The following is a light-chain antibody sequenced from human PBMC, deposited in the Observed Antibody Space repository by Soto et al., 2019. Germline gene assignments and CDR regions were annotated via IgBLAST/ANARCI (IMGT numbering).Light chain of an antibody. J-gene: IGLJ3*02. Sequence: QSVLTQPPSASGTPGQRVTIYCSGSSSNIGSNYVYWYQQLPGTAPKLLIYSNNQRPSGVPDRFSGSKSGTSASLAISGLRSEDEADYYCAAWDDSLSGRVFGGGTKVTVL. CDR3: AAWDDSLSGRV. CDR1: SSNIGSNY. V-gene: IGLV1-47*02. CDR2: SNN.